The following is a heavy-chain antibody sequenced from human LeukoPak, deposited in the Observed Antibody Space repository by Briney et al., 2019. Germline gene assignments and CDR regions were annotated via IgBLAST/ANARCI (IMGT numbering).Heavy chain of an antibody. CDR2: ISAYNGNT. CDR3: ARDNYGDYSEYYFDY. J-gene: IGHJ4*02. Sequence: GASVKVSCKASGYTFTSYGISWVRQAPGQGLEWMGWISAYNGNTNYAQKLQGRVTMTTDTSTSTAYMELRSLRSDDTAVYYCARDNYGDYSEYYFDYWGQGTLVTVSS. CDR1: GYTFTSYG. V-gene: IGHV1-18*01. D-gene: IGHD4-17*01.